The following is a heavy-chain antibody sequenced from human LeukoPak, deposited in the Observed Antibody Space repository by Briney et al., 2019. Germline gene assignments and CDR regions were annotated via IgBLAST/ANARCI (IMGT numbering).Heavy chain of an antibody. Sequence: ASVKVSCKASGYTFTSYYMHWVRQAPGQGLEWMGIINPSGGSTSYAQKFQGRVTMTRDTSTSTVYMELSSLRSEDTAVYYCARDRSYAGMVSQPGYYLDYWGQGTLVTVSS. CDR2: INPSGGST. D-gene: IGHD3-10*01. CDR3: ARDRSYAGMVSQPGYYLDY. J-gene: IGHJ4*02. V-gene: IGHV1-46*01. CDR1: GYTFTSYY.